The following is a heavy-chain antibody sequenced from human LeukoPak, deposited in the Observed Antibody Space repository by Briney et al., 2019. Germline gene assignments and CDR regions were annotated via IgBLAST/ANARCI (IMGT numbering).Heavy chain of an antibody. CDR1: GFTFSDYY. V-gene: IGHV3-11*01. D-gene: IGHD3-22*01. J-gene: IGHJ4*02. CDR3: AKGPYYYDSSGYYPR. Sequence: GGSLRLSCAVSGFTFSDYYMSWIRQAPGKGLEWVSYISSSGSTIDHADSVKGRFTISRDNSKNTLYLQMNSLRAEDTAVYYCAKGPYYYDSSGYYPRWGQGTLVTVSS. CDR2: ISSSGSTI.